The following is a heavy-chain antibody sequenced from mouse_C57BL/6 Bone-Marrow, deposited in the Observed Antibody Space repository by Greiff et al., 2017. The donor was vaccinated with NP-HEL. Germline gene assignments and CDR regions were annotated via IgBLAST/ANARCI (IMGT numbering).Heavy chain of an antibody. CDR1: GYTFTSYW. Sequence: QVQLQQPGAELVMPGASVKLSCKASGYTFTSYWMHWVKQRPGQGLEWIGEIDPSDSYTNYNQKFKGKSTLTVDKSSSTAYMQLSSLTSEDSAVYYCARGGVGTSDYWGQGTTLTVSS. CDR2: IDPSDSYT. J-gene: IGHJ2*01. V-gene: IGHV1-69*01. CDR3: ARGGVGTSDY. D-gene: IGHD1-1*01.